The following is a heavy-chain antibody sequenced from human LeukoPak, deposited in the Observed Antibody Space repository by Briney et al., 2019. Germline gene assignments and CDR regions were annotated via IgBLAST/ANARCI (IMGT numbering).Heavy chain of an antibody. V-gene: IGHV3-30*18. CDR2: ISYDGSNK. CDR1: GFTFSSYG. D-gene: IGHD3-22*01. Sequence: GGSLRLPCVASGFTFSSYGMHWVRQAPGKGLEWVAVISYDGSNKYYADSVKGRFTISRDNSKNTLYLQMNSLRAEDTAVYSCAKGIDSSGYYPTDYWGQGTLVTVSS. J-gene: IGHJ4*02. CDR3: AKGIDSSGYYPTDY.